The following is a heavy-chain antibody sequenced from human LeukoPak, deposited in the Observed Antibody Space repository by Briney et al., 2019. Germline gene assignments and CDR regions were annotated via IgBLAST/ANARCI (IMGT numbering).Heavy chain of an antibody. CDR2: IYPGDSHT. CDR3: ARHGVSYYYMDV. D-gene: IGHD3-10*01. V-gene: IGHV5-51*01. CDR1: GYNFAIYW. Sequence: GESLKISCETSGYNFAIYWIAWVRQMPGKGLDWMGVIYPGDSHTTYSPSFQGQVTISVDKSIGTAYLQWSSLKASDTAMYYCARHGVSYYYMDVWGKGTTVTVSS. J-gene: IGHJ6*03.